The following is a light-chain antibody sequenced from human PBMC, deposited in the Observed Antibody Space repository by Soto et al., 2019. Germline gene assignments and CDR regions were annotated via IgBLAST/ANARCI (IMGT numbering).Light chain of an antibody. Sequence: PVTLCLSPVERSTVSCRASRSISSYLAWYQHKPGQAPRLLIYAASTRATGTPARFTGSGSGTEFTPTTSRLQSEDFAVYYCPHYNNWPRTFGQGTRLEIK. CDR2: AAS. CDR3: PHYNNWPRT. J-gene: IGKJ5*01. CDR1: RSISSY. V-gene: IGKV3-15*01.